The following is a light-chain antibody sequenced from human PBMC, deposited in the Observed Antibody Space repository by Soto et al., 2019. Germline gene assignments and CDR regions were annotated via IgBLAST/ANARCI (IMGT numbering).Light chain of an antibody. V-gene: IGKV3-20*01. J-gene: IGKJ1*01. Sequence: DIVLTQSPGTLSLSPGERATLSCRSSQSVSSNYLAWYQQKPDQAPRLVIYDVSGRATGIPDRFSGSGAGTFFTLTISILEPEVFAVYYCQQYGSSPTFGQGTKVEIK. CDR3: QQYGSSPT. CDR2: DVS. CDR1: QSVSSNY.